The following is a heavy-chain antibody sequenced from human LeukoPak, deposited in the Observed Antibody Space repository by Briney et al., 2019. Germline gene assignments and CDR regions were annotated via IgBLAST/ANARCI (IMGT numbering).Heavy chain of an antibody. CDR3: AADLGYCSGGSCHRARFDY. J-gene: IGHJ4*02. D-gene: IGHD2-15*01. V-gene: IGHV3-15*01. CDR1: GFTFSHAW. Sequence: GGSLTLSCAASGFTFSHAWMSWVRQAPGKGLEWVGRIKKKSDGGTTDYAAPVKGRFTISTDDSKNTLYLQMNGLKTEDTAVYHCAADLGYCSGGSCHRARFDYWGQGILVTVSS. CDR2: IKKKSDGGTT.